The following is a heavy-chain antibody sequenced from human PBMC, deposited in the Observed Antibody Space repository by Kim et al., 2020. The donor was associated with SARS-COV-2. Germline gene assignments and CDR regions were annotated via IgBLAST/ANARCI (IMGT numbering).Heavy chain of an antibody. V-gene: IGHV3-66*01. D-gene: IGHD2-15*01. Sequence: GKGRFTISRDNYKNTLYLQMNSLRAEDTAVYYCARDQRSGYCSGGSCYFRWGQGTLVTVSS. CDR3: ARDQRSGYCSGGSCYFR. J-gene: IGHJ4*02.